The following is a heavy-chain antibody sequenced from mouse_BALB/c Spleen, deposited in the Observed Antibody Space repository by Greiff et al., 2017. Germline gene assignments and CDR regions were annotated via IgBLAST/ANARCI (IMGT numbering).Heavy chain of an antibody. V-gene: IGHV1S135*01. CDR1: GYSFTSYY. D-gene: IGHD2-1*01. Sequence: VHVKQSGPELMKPGASVKISCKASGYSFTSYYMHWVKQSHGKSLEWIGYIDPFNGGTSYNQKFKGKATLTVDKSSSTAYMHLSSLTSEDSAVYYCAKYGNYFYWYFDVWGAGTTVTVSS. CDR2: IDPFNGGT. CDR3: AKYGNYFYWYFDV. J-gene: IGHJ1*01.